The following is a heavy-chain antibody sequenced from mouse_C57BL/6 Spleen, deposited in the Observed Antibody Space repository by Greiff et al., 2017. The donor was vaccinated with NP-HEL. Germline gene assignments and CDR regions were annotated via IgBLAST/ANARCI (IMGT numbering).Heavy chain of an antibody. CDR3: ARGGFYYDYDGYFDV. CDR1: GYTFTSYG. CDR2: IYPRSGNT. J-gene: IGHJ1*03. V-gene: IGHV1-81*01. D-gene: IGHD2-4*01. Sequence: QVQLQQSGAELARPGASVKLSCKASGYTFTSYGISWVKQRTGQGLEWIGEIYPRSGNTYYNEKFKGKATLTADKSSSTAYMERRSLTSEDSAVYFCARGGFYYDYDGYFDVWGTGTTVTVSS.